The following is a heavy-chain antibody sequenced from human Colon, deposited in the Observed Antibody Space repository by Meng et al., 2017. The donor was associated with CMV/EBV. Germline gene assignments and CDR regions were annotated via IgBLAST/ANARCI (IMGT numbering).Heavy chain of an antibody. CDR3: ARDRLGGIDY. CDR2: KSFDGSIE. V-gene: IGHV3-30*19. D-gene: IGHD3-16*01. Sequence: GGSLRLSCAASGFNFNRYGMHWVRQAPGKGLEWLAVKSFDGSIEYHADSVKGRFFISRDNSKSTVYLQMDSLRSDDTAVYYCARDRLGGIDYWGQGTLVTVSS. J-gene: IGHJ4*02. CDR1: GFNFNRYG.